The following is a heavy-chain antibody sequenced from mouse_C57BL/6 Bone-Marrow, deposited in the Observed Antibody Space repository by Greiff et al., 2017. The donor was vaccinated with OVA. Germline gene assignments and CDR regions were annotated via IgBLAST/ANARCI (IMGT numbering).Heavy chain of an antibody. CDR3: ALLWLRGVDY. J-gene: IGHJ4*01. CDR1: GFTFSDYG. Sequence: EVNLVESGGGLVKPGGSLKLSCAASGFTFSDYGMHWVRQAPEKGLEWVAYISSGSSTIYYADTVKGRFTISRDNAKNTLFLQMTSLRSEDTAMYYCALLWLRGVDYWGQGTSVTVSS. CDR2: ISSGSSTI. D-gene: IGHD2-2*01. V-gene: IGHV5-17*01.